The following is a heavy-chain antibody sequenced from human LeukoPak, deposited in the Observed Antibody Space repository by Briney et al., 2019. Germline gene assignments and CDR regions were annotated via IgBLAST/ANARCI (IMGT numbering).Heavy chain of an antibody. Sequence: GGSLRLSCAASGFTFSSYGMHWVRQAPGKGLEWVTVIWYDGSNKYYADSVKGRFTISRDNSKNTLYLQMNSLRAEDTAVYYCARGASGSYYNYYYYGMDVWGQGTTVTVSS. J-gene: IGHJ6*02. V-gene: IGHV3-33*01. CDR2: IWYDGSNK. CDR3: ARGASGSYYNYYYYGMDV. D-gene: IGHD1-26*01. CDR1: GFTFSSYG.